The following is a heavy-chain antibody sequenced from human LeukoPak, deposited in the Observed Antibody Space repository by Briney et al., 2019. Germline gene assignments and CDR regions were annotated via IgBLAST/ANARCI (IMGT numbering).Heavy chain of an antibody. CDR2: IRSDGSDT. D-gene: IGHD3-3*01. J-gene: IGHJ6*03. CDR3: ASFLGGYDSYYYHYMDV. V-gene: IGHV3-74*01. CDR1: GFTFSDTW. Sequence: GGSLRLSCAASGFTFSDTWMHWVRQAPGEGLVWVSRIRSDGSDTRYAESVKGRFTISRDNAKNSLYLQMNSLRAEDTAVYYCASFLGGYDSYYYHYMDVWGKGTTVTISS.